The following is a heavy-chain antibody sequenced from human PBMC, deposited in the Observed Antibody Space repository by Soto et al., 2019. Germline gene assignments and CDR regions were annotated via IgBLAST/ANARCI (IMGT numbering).Heavy chain of an antibody. J-gene: IGHJ6*02. CDR3: ARDRGGDIVVVQAAIYYYGMDA. CDR2: ISYDGSNK. V-gene: IGHV3-30-3*01. CDR1: GFTFSSYA. Sequence: GGSLRLSCAASGFTFSSYAMHWVRQAPGKGLEWVAVISYDGSNKYYADSVKGRFTISRDNSKNTLYLQMNSLRAEDTAVYYCARDRGGDIVVVQAAIYYYGMDAWGQGTPVTVSS. D-gene: IGHD2-2*01.